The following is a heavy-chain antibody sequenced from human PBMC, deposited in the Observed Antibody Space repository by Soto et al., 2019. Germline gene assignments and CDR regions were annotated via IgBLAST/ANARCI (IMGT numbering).Heavy chain of an antibody. CDR3: ARSKSESILTGHAIAY. CDR1: GGSISSYY. Sequence: PSETLSLTCTVSGGSISSYYWSWIRQPPGKGLEWIGYIYYSGSTNYNPSLKSRVTISVDTSKNQFSLKLSSVTAADTAVYYCARSKSESILTGHAIAYWGQGTLVTVSS. J-gene: IGHJ4*02. V-gene: IGHV4-59*01. CDR2: IYYSGST. D-gene: IGHD3-9*01.